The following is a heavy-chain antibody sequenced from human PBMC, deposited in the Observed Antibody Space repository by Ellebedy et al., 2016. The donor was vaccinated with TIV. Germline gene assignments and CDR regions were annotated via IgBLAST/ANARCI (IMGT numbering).Heavy chain of an antibody. CDR1: GYTFTSYG. CDR2: ISAYNGNT. D-gene: IGHD1-1*01. CDR3: ARGRYGDV. J-gene: IGHJ6*04. V-gene: IGHV1-18*01. Sequence: ASVKVSXKASGYTFTSYGISWVRQAPGQGLEWVGWISAYNGNTYYAQKLQGRVTVTADISTSTAYMELRGLRSDDTAVYYCARGRYGDVWGKGATITVSS.